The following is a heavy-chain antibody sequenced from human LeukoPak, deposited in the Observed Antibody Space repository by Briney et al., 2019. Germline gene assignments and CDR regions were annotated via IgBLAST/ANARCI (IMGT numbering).Heavy chain of an antibody. V-gene: IGHV4-39*07. D-gene: IGHD1-26*01. CDR1: GGSVSSGSYY. J-gene: IGHJ4*02. Sequence: NPSETLSLTCTVSGGSVSSGSYYWGWIRQPPGKGLEWIGNIYYSGSTYYNPSLKSRVTISVETSKNQFSLKLSSVTAADTAVYYCARDGRFPPEVLPRYFDYWGQETLVTVSS. CDR3: ARDGRFPPEVLPRYFDY. CDR2: IYYSGST.